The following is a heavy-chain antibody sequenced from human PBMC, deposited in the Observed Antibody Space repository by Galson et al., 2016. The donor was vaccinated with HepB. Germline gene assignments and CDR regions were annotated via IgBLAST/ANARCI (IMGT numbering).Heavy chain of an antibody. D-gene: IGHD1/OR15-1a*01. J-gene: IGHJ4*02. CDR2: IHPDGRT. CDR1: GVSISVNKW. CDR3: ATAPVGCSWNSCYLHY. Sequence: ETLSLTCAVSGVSISVNKWWSWVRQPPGKGLEWIAEIHPDGRTNYNPSLKSRVTLSVDKSNNQFSLKLTSATAADTAVYYCATAPVGCSWNSCYLHYGGQGTLVTVSS. V-gene: IGHV4-4*02.